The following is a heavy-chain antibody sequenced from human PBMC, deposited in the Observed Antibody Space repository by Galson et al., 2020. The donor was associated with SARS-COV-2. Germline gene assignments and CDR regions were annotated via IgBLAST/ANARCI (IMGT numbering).Heavy chain of an antibody. CDR2: ISDSGTNI. CDR3: ASPYLAAASFFGAFDL. D-gene: IGHD6-13*01. J-gene: IGHJ3*01. CDR1: GFIFTNYE. V-gene: IGHV3-48*03. Sequence: GGSLRFSCAASGFIFTNYEMNWVRQAPGKGLEWLSYISDSGTNIYYADSVKGRFTISRDNTKNSVYLQMTSVRAEDTAVYYCASPYLAAASFFGAFDLWGRGTVVTVSS.